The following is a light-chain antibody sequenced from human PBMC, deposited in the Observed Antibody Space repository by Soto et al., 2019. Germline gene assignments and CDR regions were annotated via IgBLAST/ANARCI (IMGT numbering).Light chain of an antibody. CDR1: SSDVGTYNY. Sequence: QSVLTQPASVSGSPGQSITISCTGTSSDVGTYNYVSWYQQHPGKAPKLMIYEVSNRPSGVSNRFSGSKSGNTASLTISRLQADDECDYYCSSYTSLNTPYVCGTGNKVTVV. J-gene: IGLJ1*01. CDR3: SSYTSLNTPYV. V-gene: IGLV2-14*01. CDR2: EVS.